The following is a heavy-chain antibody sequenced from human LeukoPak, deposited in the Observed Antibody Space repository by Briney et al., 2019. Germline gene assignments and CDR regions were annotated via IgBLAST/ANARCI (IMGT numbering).Heavy chain of an antibody. CDR3: AREDTAFDC. CDR1: GYSFTSYA. D-gene: IGHD5-18*01. CDR2: INAGNGNT. V-gene: IGHV1-3*01. J-gene: IGHJ4*02. Sequence: GASVTVSFKASGYSFTSYAMHWVRQAPAQRLEWMGWINAGNGNTEYSQKFQGRVTITRDASASTAYMELSSLRSGDTAVYYCAREDTAFDCWGQGTLVTVSS.